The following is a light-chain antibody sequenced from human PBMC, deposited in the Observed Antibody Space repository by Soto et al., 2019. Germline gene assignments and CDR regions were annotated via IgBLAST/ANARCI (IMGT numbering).Light chain of an antibody. J-gene: IGKJ4*01. CDR3: QHYGSSPGLT. CDR1: QSVSKSY. CDR2: GAS. V-gene: IGKV3-20*01. Sequence: EIVLTQSPGTLSLSPGDSATLSGRASQSVSKSYLAWYQQKPCQAPRLLNYGASSRATGIPDRFSASGSGTDFALTISLLESEGSAVYYCQHYGSSPGLTFGGGTRVDI.